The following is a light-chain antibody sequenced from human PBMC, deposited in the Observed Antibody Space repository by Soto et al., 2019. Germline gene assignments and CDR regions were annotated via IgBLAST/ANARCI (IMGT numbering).Light chain of an antibody. Sequence: EVVLTQSPGTLSLSPGERATLSCRASQSVTNNYLAWYQQRPGQAPRLLIFGSSDRATGIPDRFSGSGSGTDFTITISRLEPEDFAVYYCHQYGSSPPYTFGQWTKLEIK. J-gene: IGKJ2*01. V-gene: IGKV3-20*01. CDR3: HQYGSSPPYT. CDR1: QSVTNNY. CDR2: GSS.